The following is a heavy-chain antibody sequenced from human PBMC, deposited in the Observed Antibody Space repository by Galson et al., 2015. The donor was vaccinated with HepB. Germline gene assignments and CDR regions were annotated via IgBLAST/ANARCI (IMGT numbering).Heavy chain of an antibody. Sequence: SVKVSCKASGYTFSTYSITWVRQAPGRGLEWMGWISPYNLDTNYARKFQDRVTMTTDTFTNTAYMELRSLGSDDTAVYYCARARYSTSPPDYWGQGTLVTVSS. V-gene: IGHV1-18*01. CDR1: GYTFSTYS. CDR3: ARARYSTSPPDY. CDR2: ISPYNLDT. J-gene: IGHJ4*02. D-gene: IGHD1-26*01.